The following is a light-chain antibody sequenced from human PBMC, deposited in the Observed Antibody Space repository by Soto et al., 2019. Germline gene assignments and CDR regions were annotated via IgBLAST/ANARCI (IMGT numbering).Light chain of an antibody. J-gene: IGLJ3*02. Sequence: QSVLTQPPSVSEAPRQRVTISCSGSSSNIGNNAVNWYQQLPGKAPKLLIYYDDLLPSGVSDRFSGSKSGTSASLAISGLQSEDEADYYCAAWDDSLNAPVFGGGNKLTVL. CDR1: SSNIGNNA. V-gene: IGLV1-36*01. CDR2: YDD. CDR3: AAWDDSLNAPV.